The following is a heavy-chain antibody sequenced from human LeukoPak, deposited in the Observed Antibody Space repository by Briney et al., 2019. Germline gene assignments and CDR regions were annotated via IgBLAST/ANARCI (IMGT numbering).Heavy chain of an antibody. V-gene: IGHV3-15*01. J-gene: IGHJ4*02. CDR2: IKSKTDGGTT. D-gene: IGHD4-17*01. Sequence: GGSLRLSCAASGFTFSNAWMSWVRQAPGKGLEWVGRIKSKTDGGTTDYAAPVKGRFTISRDDSKNTLYLQMNSLKTEDTAVYYCARVDGHYDVFDYWGQGTLVTVSS. CDR1: GFTFSNAW. CDR3: ARVDGHYDVFDY.